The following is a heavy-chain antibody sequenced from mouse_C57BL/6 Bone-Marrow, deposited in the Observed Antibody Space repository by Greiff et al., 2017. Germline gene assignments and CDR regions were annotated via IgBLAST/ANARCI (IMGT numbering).Heavy chain of an antibody. V-gene: IGHV1-54*01. CDR2: INPGCGGT. Sequence: QVQLQQSGAELVRPGTSVKVSCKASGYAFTNYLIEWVKQRPGQGLEWIGVINPGCGGTNYNEKFKGKATLTADKSSSTAYMQLSSLTSEDSAVYVCARGGGNFYLDYWGQGTTLTVSS. J-gene: IGHJ2*01. CDR3: ARGGGNFYLDY. D-gene: IGHD2-1*01. CDR1: GYAFTNYL.